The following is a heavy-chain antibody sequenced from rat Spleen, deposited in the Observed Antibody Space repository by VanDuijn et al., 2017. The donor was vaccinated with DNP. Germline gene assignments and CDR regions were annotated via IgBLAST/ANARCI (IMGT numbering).Heavy chain of an antibody. CDR2: MRYAGGRP. CDR1: GFPFSASY. V-gene: IGHV5-22*01. Sequence: EVQLVESVVGLVQPGRSLLLCCAASGFPFSASYMACVRQAPPKGLAWVASMRYAGGRPYHVDSVKGRFTISRDNAKSTLYLQMNSLRSEDMATYFGARHDYFDYWGQGVMVTVSS. CDR3: ARHDYFDY. J-gene: IGHJ2*01.